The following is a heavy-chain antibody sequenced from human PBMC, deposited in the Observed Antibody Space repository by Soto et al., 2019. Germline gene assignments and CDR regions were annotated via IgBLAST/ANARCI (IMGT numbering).Heavy chain of an antibody. V-gene: IGHV3-33*01. D-gene: IGHD4-17*01. J-gene: IGHJ4*02. Sequence: QVQLVESGGGVVQPGTSLRLSCAASGFSFSIYGMHWVRQAPGEGLEWVAGTWYDGSNKYYADSVKGRFSISRDNSQNTLFLQMNGLRAEDTAVYYCARDDKDEYGADRGGFCCWGEGTLVTVSS. CDR1: GFSFSIYG. CDR2: TWYDGSNK. CDR3: ARDDKDEYGADRGGFCC.